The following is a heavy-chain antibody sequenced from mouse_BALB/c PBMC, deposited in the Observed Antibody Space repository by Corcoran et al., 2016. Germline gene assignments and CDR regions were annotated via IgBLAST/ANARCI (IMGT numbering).Heavy chain of an antibody. D-gene: IGHD3-2*01. CDR2: INTHSGVP. V-gene: IGHV9-4*02. CDR3: ARDSSEYYFDY. CDR1: GYTFTTAG. J-gene: IGHJ2*01. Sequence: QFQLVQSGPELKKPGETVRISCKASGYTFTTAGMQWVQKMPGKGLKWIGWINTHSGVPKYAEDFKGRFAFSLETSASTAYLQISNLKNEDTATYFCARDSSEYYFDYWGQGTTLTVSS.